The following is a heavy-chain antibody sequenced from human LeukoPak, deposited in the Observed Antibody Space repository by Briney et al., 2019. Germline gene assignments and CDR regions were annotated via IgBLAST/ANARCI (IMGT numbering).Heavy chain of an antibody. CDR2: INPNSGGT. V-gene: IGHV1-2*02. J-gene: IGHJ6*03. D-gene: IGHD3-10*01. CDR1: GYTFTGYY. CDR3: ARARRGGSGSYYKPNYYYYYMDV. Sequence: ASVKVSCKASGYTFTGYYMHWVRQAPGQGLEWMGWINPNSGGTNYAQKSQGRVTMTRDTSISTAYMELSRLRSDDTAVYYCARARRGGSGSYYKPNYYYYYMDVWGKGTTVTISS.